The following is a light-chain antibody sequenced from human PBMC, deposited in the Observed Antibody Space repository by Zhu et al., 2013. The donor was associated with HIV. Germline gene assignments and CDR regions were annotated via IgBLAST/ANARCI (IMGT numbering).Light chain of an antibody. CDR1: QSVTTY. J-gene: IGKJ1*01. CDR3: QQYNNWPPWT. CDR2: DAS. V-gene: IGKV3-11*01. Sequence: EIVLTQSPATLSLSPGERATLSCRASQSVTTYLAWYQQKPGQAPRLLIYDASNRATGIPARFRGTGSGTEFSLTISSLQSEDFAVYYCQQYNNWPPWTFGQGTKVEIK.